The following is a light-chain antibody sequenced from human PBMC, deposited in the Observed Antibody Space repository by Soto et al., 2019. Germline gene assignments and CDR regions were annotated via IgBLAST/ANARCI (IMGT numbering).Light chain of an antibody. CDR1: QTISSW. J-gene: IGKJ1*01. Sequence: DIQMTQSPSTLSGSVGDRVTITCRASQTISSWLAWYQQKPGKAPKLLIYKASTLKSGVPSRFSGSGSGTEFTLTISRLQHDDFETYSCQHYNSYSEAFGPGPKVDIK. CDR2: KAS. CDR3: QHYNSYSEA. V-gene: IGKV1-5*03.